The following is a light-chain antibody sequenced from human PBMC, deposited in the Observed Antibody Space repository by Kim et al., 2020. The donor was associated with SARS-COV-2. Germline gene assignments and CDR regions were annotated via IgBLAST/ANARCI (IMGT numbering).Light chain of an antibody. J-gene: IGLJ3*02. CDR2: RND. Sequence: GERGTSVGSGGGSSSGSGAGSWYQRGPGAGAKLVIGRNDQRRSGVPDRFSGAESGTSASLASSGVRSEDEADYCCAAWGGGLEGWVLGGGAQVAVL. V-gene: IGLV1-44*01. CDR1: GSSSGSGA. CDR3: AAWGGGLEGWV.